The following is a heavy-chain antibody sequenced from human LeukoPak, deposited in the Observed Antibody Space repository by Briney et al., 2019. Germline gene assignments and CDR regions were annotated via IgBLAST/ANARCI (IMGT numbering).Heavy chain of an antibody. D-gene: IGHD1-26*01. Sequence: GGSLRLSCAASGFTFSSYAMHWVRQAAGKGLEWVAVISYDGSNKYYADSVKGRFTISRDNSKNTLYLQMNSLRAEDTAVYYCARDHSGSYYYNYWGQGTLVTVSS. CDR1: GFTFSSYA. CDR3: ARDHSGSYYYNY. CDR2: ISYDGSNK. J-gene: IGHJ4*02. V-gene: IGHV3-30-3*01.